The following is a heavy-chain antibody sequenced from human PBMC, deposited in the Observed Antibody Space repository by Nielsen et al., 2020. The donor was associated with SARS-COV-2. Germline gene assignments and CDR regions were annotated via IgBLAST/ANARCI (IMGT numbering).Heavy chain of an antibody. Sequence: GGSLRLSCAASGFTFNIYAMAWVRRAPGRGLQWVTGVSSSGGSTYYTDSVKGRFTISRDNSKNTLYLQMNSLRAEDTAVYYCARGYFDAFDIWGQGTMVTVSS. D-gene: IGHD3-9*01. J-gene: IGHJ3*02. CDR2: VSSSGGST. CDR3: ARGYFDAFDI. CDR1: GFTFNIYA. V-gene: IGHV3-23*01.